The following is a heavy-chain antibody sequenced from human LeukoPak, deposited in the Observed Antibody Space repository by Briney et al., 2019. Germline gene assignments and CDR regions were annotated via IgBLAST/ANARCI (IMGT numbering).Heavy chain of an antibody. J-gene: IGHJ4*02. V-gene: IGHV3-11*01. CDR3: ASSDFWSGYSASCFDY. Sequence: GGSLRLSCAASGFTFSYYYMNWIRQAPGKGLEWVSYISSSGSTIYYADSVKGRFTISRDNAKNSLYLQMNSLRAEDTAVYYCASSDFWSGYSASCFDYWGQGTLVTVSS. D-gene: IGHD3-3*01. CDR1: GFTFSYYY. CDR2: ISSSGSTI.